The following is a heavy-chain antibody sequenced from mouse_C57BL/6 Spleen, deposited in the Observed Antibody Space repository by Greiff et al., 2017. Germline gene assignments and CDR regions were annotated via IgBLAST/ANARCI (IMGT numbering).Heavy chain of an antibody. V-gene: IGHV1-82*01. Sequence: VQLQQSGPELVKPGASVKISCKASGYAFSSFWMNWVKQRPGKGLEWIGRIYPGDGDTNYNGKFKGKATLTADKSSSTAYMQLSSLTSEDSAVYFCARSPPYGSSTWFAYWGQGTLVTVSA. J-gene: IGHJ3*01. CDR2: IYPGDGDT. CDR3: ARSPPYGSSTWFAY. D-gene: IGHD1-1*01. CDR1: GYAFSSFW.